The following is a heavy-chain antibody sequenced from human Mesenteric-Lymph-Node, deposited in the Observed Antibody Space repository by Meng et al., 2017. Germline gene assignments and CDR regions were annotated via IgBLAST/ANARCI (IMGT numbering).Heavy chain of an antibody. J-gene: IGHJ4*02. D-gene: IGHD5-18*01. Sequence: GGSLRLSCEGSGFTFSDYSMTWVRQAPGKGLEWVANIKPDGDEAHYADSVKGRLTISRDNAENSLFLQRNSLRAEDTAVYYCGRYFYNSGYWDYWGQGTLVTVSS. CDR1: GFTFSDYS. CDR3: GRYFYNSGYWDY. V-gene: IGHV3-7*01. CDR2: IKPDGDEA.